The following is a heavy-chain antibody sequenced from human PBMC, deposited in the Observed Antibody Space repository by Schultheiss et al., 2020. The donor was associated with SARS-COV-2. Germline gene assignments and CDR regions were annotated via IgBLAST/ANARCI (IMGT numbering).Heavy chain of an antibody. CDR3: ARHIAVAGTSYYYGMDV. V-gene: IGHV1-69*13. J-gene: IGHJ6*02. CDR2: IIPIFGTA. CDR1: GYTFTSYD. Sequence: SVKVSCKASGYTFTSYDINWVRQAPGQGLEWMGGIIPIFGTANYAQKFQGRVTITADESTSTAYMELSSLRSEDTAVYYCARHIAVAGTSYYYGMDVWGQGTTVTVSS. D-gene: IGHD6-19*01.